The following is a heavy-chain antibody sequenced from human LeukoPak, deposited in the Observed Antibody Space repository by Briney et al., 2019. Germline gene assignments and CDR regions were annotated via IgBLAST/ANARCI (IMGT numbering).Heavy chain of an antibody. D-gene: IGHD2-2*01. CDR3: RGVVPAAPYYFDY. CDR1: GFTVSSNY. J-gene: IGHJ4*02. Sequence: GGSLRLSCAASGFTVSSNYMSWVRQAPGKGLEWVSVIYSGGSTYYADSVKGRFTISRDNSKNTLYLQMNSLRAEDTAVHYCRGVVPAAPYYFDYWGQGTLVTVSS. V-gene: IGHV3-53*01. CDR2: IYSGGST.